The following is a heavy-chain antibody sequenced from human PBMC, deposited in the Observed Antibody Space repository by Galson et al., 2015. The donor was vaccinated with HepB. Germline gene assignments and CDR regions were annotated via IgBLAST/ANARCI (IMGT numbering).Heavy chain of an antibody. V-gene: IGHV3-23*01. D-gene: IGHD6-19*01. CDR1: GFTFSSYA. CDR3: AKEGVAGIYYFDY. Sequence: SLRLSCAASGFTFSSYAMSWVRQAPGKGLEWVSAISGGGGSTYYADSVKGRFTISRDNSKNTLYLQMNSLRAEDTAVYYCAKEGVAGIYYFDYWGQGTLVTVSS. J-gene: IGHJ4*02. CDR2: ISGGGGST.